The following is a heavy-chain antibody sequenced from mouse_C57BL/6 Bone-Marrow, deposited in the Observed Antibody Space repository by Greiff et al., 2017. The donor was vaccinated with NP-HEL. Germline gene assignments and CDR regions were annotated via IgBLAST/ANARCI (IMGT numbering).Heavy chain of an antibody. CDR3: AREKDLLWPLYAMDY. J-gene: IGHJ4*01. Sequence: QVQLKQPGAELVKPGASVKMSCKASGYTFTSYWITWVKQRPGQGLEWIGDIYPGSGSTNYNEKFKSKATLTVDTSSSTAYMQLSSLTSEDSAVYYCAREKDLLWPLYAMDYWGQGTSVTVSS. V-gene: IGHV1-55*01. CDR1: GYTFTSYW. D-gene: IGHD2-1*01. CDR2: IYPGSGST.